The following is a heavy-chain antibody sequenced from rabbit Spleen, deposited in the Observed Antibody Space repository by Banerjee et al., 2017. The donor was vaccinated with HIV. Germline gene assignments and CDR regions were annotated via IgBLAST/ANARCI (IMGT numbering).Heavy chain of an antibody. D-gene: IGHD1-1*01. J-gene: IGHJ4*01. CDR3: ARSGYVGGDYTWDL. CDR2: ISTSSGIT. CDR1: GFSFSSSYW. V-gene: IGHV1S40*01. Sequence: QSLEESGGGLVKPGASLTLTCKASGFSFSSSYWMCWVRQAPGKGLEWIACISTSSGITYYATWAKGRFTISKTSSTTVTLQMTSLTAADTATYFCARSGYVGGDYTWDLWGPGTLVTVS.